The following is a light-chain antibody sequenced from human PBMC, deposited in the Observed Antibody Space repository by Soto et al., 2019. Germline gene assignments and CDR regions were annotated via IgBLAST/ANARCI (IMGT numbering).Light chain of an antibody. J-gene: IGKJ4*01. Sequence: DIVLTQSPATLSLSPGERATLSCWASQSVSTYLAWYQQKPGQAPRLLIYGTSTRATGIPARFSGSGSGTEFTLTISSLQSEDFAVYYCQQYNNWLTFGGGTKVDIK. CDR3: QQYNNWLT. CDR2: GTS. CDR1: QSVSTY. V-gene: IGKV3-15*01.